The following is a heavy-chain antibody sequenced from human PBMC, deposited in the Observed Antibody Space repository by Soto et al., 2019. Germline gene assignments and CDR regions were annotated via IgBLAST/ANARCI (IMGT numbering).Heavy chain of an antibody. CDR2: INPYSGGA. CDR1: GYTFTGYF. D-gene: IGHD3-10*01. Sequence: ASVKVSCKASGYTFTGYFMHWVRQAPGQGLEWMGWINPYSGGADYARSFQGRVTMTRDTSISTVYMELSRLRFDDTAVYYCARVIRGAYYNSPLDTWGQGTVVTVSS. CDR3: ARVIRGAYYNSPLDT. V-gene: IGHV1-2*02. J-gene: IGHJ5*02.